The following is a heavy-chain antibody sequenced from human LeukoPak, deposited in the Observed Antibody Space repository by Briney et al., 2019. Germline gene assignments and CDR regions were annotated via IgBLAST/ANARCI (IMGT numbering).Heavy chain of an antibody. CDR3: ARGGVVGATTSYDY. CDR2: INWNGGST. J-gene: IGHJ4*02. CDR1: GFTFDDYG. Sequence: GGSLRLSCAASGFTFDDYGMSWVRQAPGKGLEWVSGINWNGGSTGYADSVKGRFAISRDNAKNSLYLQMNSLRAEDTALYYCARGGVVGATTSYDYWGQGTLVTVSS. V-gene: IGHV3-20*04. D-gene: IGHD1-26*01.